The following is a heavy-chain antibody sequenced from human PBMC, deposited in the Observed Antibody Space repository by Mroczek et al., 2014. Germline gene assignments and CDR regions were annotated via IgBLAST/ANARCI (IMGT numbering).Heavy chain of an antibody. Sequence: QVQLQESGPGLVKPSETLSLICTVSGDSISSSPYYWGWIRQSPGKGLEWIGSIFYSGTTQSNPSLKSRLTMSIDTSKNQFSLKLNSVTAADTALYYCVRAAGYGDTKKSAAFDIWGQGTMVTISS. CDR2: IFYSGTT. J-gene: IGHJ3*02. CDR1: GDSISSSPYY. V-gene: IGHV4-39*01. CDR3: VRAAGYGDTKKSAAFDI. D-gene: IGHD4-17*01.